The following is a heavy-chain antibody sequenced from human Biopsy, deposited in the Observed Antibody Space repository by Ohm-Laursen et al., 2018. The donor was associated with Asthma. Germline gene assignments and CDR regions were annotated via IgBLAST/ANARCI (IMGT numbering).Heavy chain of an antibody. D-gene: IGHD2-21*01. Sequence: SLRLSCTASGFTFSTYGMHWVRQAPGKGLEWVAYIAWDGINSYYADSVKGRFTISRDNSRNTLYLQKNSQRADDTAVYYCARAGESDLVGGLDVWGQGTTVSVS. V-gene: IGHV3-30*03. CDR3: ARAGESDLVGGLDV. J-gene: IGHJ6*02. CDR1: GFTFSTYG. CDR2: IAWDGINS.